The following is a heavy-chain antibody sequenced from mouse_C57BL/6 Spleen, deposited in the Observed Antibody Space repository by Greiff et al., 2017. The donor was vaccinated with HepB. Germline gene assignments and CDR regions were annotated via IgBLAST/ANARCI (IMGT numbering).Heavy chain of an antibody. V-gene: IGHV14-1*01. D-gene: IGHD1-1*01. CDR3: TTFGSSSSYWYFDV. Sequence: VQLKESGAELVRPGASVKLSCTASGFNIKDYYMHWVKQRPGQGLEWIGRIDPEDGDTEYAPKFQGKATMTADTSSNTAYLQLSSLTSEDTAVYYCTTFGSSSSYWYFDVWGTGTTVTVSS. J-gene: IGHJ1*03. CDR2: IDPEDGDT. CDR1: GFNIKDYY.